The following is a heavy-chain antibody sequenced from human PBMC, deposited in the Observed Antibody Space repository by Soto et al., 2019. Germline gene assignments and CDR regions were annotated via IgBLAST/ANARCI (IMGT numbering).Heavy chain of an antibody. CDR1: GYTFTDYY. CDR3: ARSKHNYDFWNDLTSLATFDI. V-gene: IGHV1-2*02. D-gene: IGHD3-3*01. J-gene: IGHJ3*02. Sequence: QVQLVQSGAEVKKPGASVKVSCKASGYTFTDYYMHWVRQAPGQGLEWLGWINPNSGGTNYAQRFKGSVTMTRDTSISTAYMELSRLRSDDSAVYYCARSKHNYDFWNDLTSLATFDIWGQGTMVTVSS. CDR2: INPNSGGT.